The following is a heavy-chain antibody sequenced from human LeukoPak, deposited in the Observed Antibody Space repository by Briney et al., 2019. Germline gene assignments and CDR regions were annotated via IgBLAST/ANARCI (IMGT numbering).Heavy chain of an antibody. CDR3: NKGDQDFNY. CDR1: GDSVSSNSAA. D-gene: IGHD3-16*01. V-gene: IGHV6-1*01. CDR2: TYYRSKWYN. Sequence: SQTLSLTCAISGDSVSSNSAAWNWIRQSPSRGLEWLGRTYYRSKWYNNYAVSVKSRITINPDTSKNQFSLQLTSATLEDTAVYYCNKGDQDFNYWGQGALVTVSS. J-gene: IGHJ4*02.